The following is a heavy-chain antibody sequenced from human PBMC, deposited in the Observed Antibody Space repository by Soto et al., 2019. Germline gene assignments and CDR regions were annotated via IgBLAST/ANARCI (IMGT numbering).Heavy chain of an antibody. V-gene: IGHV4-34*01. CDR2: INHSGNT. Sequence: QVKLQQWGAGLWKPSETLSPTSAVYGVPFIGNYWGWFRQSPGKGLEWIGEINHSGNTNDNPSLKSRVTMLVDTSKNQFSLSLSSVTAADTAVYYCANLIVFHSSYYHDYWGHGTLVTVSS. D-gene: IGHD1-26*01. CDR1: GVPFIGNY. J-gene: IGHJ4*01. CDR3: ANLIVFHSSYYHDY.